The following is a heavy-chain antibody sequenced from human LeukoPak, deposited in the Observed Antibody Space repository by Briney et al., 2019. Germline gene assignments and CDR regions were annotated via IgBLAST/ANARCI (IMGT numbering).Heavy chain of an antibody. CDR3: ARDKPPYSGSYYDSLDY. V-gene: IGHV3-30*04. D-gene: IGHD1-26*01. CDR1: GFTFSSYA. Sequence: GGSQRLSCAASGFTFSSYAMHWVRQAPGKGLEWVAVISYDGSNKYYADSVKGRFTISRDNSKNTLYLQMNGLRAEDTAVYYCARDKPPYSGSYYDSLDYWGQGTLVTVSS. CDR2: ISYDGSNK. J-gene: IGHJ4*02.